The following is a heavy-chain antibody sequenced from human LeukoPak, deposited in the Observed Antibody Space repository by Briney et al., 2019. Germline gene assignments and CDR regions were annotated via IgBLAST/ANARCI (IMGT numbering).Heavy chain of an antibody. V-gene: IGHV1-18*01. CDR3: ARTPSTSETATGSFDY. CDR1: GYTFTSYG. J-gene: IGHJ4*02. Sequence: ASVKVSCKASGYTFTSYGISWVRQAPGQGLEWMGWISAYNGNTNYAQKLQGRVTMTTDTSTSTAYMELRSLRSDDTAVYYCARTPSTSETATGSFDYWGQGTLVTVSS. D-gene: IGHD1-14*01. CDR2: ISAYNGNT.